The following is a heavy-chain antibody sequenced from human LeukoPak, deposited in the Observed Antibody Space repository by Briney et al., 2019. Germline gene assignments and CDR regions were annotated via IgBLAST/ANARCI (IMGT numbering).Heavy chain of an antibody. CDR2: IYSSGTT. D-gene: IGHD2-2*01. CDR1: GDSVSSYY. Sequence: SETLSLTCTVSGDSVSSYYWTWIRQPAGKGLEWIGRIYSSGTTHYNPSLKSRVTMSVDTSKNQFTLKLSSVTAADTAVYYCARGEYCSSTSCYDYYYGMDVWGQGTTVTVSS. V-gene: IGHV4-4*07. CDR3: ARGEYCSSTSCYDYYYGMDV. J-gene: IGHJ6*02.